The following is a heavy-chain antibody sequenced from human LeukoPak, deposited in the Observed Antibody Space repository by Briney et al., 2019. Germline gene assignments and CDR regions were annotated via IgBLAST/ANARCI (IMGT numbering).Heavy chain of an antibody. Sequence: GGSLRLSCAASGFTFNVYWMSWVRQAPGKGLEWVANINPDGSDKNHVDAVKGRFIISRDNAKNSLYLQMNSLRAEDTAVYYCTRDNNYKLDYWGQGILVTVSS. CDR3: TRDNNYKLDY. D-gene: IGHD1-1*01. J-gene: IGHJ4*02. CDR2: INPDGSDK. CDR1: GFTFNVYW. V-gene: IGHV3-7*01.